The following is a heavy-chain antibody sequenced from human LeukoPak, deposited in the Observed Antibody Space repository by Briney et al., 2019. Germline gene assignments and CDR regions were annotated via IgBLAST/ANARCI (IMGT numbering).Heavy chain of an antibody. CDR3: ARSEVPAAIRYYYYYMDV. J-gene: IGHJ6*03. Sequence: ASVKVCCKASGGTFSSYAISWVRPAPGQGLGWMGGIIPIFGTANYAQKFQGRVTITADESTSTAYMELSSLRSEDTAVYYCARSEVPAAIRYYYYYMDVWGKGTTVTVSS. V-gene: IGHV1-69*13. D-gene: IGHD2-2*01. CDR2: IIPIFGTA. CDR1: GGTFSSYA.